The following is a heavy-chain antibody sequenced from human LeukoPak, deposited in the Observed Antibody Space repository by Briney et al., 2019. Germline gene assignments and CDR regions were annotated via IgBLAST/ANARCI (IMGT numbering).Heavy chain of an antibody. Sequence: GSLRLSCAASGFTFSNAWMNWVRQAPGKGLEWIGEIYHSGSTNYNPSLKSRVTISVDKSKNQFSLKLSSVTAADTAVYYCARGHFSGLGGVIAAFDYWGQGTLVTVSS. V-gene: IGHV4-4*02. D-gene: IGHD3-16*02. CDR3: ARGHFSGLGGVIAAFDY. J-gene: IGHJ4*02. CDR1: GFTFSNAW. CDR2: IYHSGST.